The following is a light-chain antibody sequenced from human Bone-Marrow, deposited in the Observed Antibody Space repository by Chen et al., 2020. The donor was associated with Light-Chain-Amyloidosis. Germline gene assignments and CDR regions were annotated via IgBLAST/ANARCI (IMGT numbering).Light chain of an antibody. CDR3: ATWDGTLSVWV. J-gene: IGLJ3*02. V-gene: IGLV1-44*01. Sequence: QSILTQTPSVSGCPGQRVTMACSGGSSNIESSTLNWYKVLPGMAPKLLIYSSDQRPSGVPDRFAGSVSVTSASLAISGLQPEDEAEYYCATWDGTLSVWVFGGGTKLTVL. CDR1: SSNIESST. CDR2: SSD.